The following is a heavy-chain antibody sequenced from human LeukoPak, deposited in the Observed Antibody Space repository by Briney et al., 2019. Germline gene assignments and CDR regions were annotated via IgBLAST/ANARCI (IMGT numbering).Heavy chain of an antibody. D-gene: IGHD6-19*01. CDR3: AKARMGYSSGWYDFDY. CDR2: ISGGAGST. Sequence: ETLSLTCTVSGGSISSSSYYWGWIRQAPGKGLEWVSAISGGAGSTYYADSVKGQFSISRDNSKNTLYLQMNSLRAEDTAVYYCAKARMGYSSGWYDFDYWGQGTLVTVSS. CDR1: GGSISSSSYY. V-gene: IGHV3-23*01. J-gene: IGHJ4*02.